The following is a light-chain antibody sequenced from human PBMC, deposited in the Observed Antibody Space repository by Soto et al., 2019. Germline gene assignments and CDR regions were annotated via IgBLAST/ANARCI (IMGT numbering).Light chain of an antibody. CDR2: QAT. CDR1: SSDVGIYNY. Sequence: QSALTQPASVSGSPGQSITISCTGTSSDVGIYNYVSWYQQHPGKAPKLMIYQATNRPSGVSNRFSGSKSGNTASLTISGLQAEDEADYYCSSYTGSTNYVFGTGTKVTVL. V-gene: IGLV2-14*01. J-gene: IGLJ1*01. CDR3: SSYTGSTNYV.